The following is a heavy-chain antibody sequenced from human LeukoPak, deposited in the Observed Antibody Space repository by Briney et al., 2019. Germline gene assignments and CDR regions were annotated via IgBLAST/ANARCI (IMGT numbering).Heavy chain of an antibody. CDR2: INRGGDT. D-gene: IGHD3-10*01. Sequence: SETLSLTCAVSGGSFSGYYWGWIRQPPGKGLEWIGDINRGGDTNYNPSLKSRVTISVDTSKNQFSLKLTSVTAADTAMYYCAKGVGAGSYYNSYWGQGTLVTVSS. J-gene: IGHJ4*02. CDR3: AKGVGAGSYYNSY. V-gene: IGHV4-34*01. CDR1: GGSFSGYY.